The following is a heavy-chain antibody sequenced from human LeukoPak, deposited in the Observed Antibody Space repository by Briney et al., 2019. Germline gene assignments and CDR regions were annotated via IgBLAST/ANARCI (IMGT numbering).Heavy chain of an antibody. D-gene: IGHD6-19*01. CDR1: GGSISSGGYS. J-gene: IGHJ5*02. Sequence: NSSETLSLTCAVSGGSISSGGYSWSWIRQPPGKGLEWIGYIYYSGSTYYNPSLKSRVTISVDTSKNQFSLKLSSVTAADTAVYYCARAGRSGWYGSWFDPWGQGTLVTVSS. V-gene: IGHV4-30-4*07. CDR3: ARAGRSGWYGSWFDP. CDR2: IYYSGST.